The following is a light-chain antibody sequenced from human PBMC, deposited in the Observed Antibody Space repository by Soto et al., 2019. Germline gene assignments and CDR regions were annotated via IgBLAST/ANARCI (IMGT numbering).Light chain of an antibody. J-gene: IGKJ1*01. CDR3: QQYDNWPWT. Sequence: EVVLTQSPATLSLSPGEGATLSCRASQSIGNYLAWYQQKPGQAPRLLIHGASTRAPGFPARFSGSGSGTDFTLTISSLQSEDFAVYYCQQYDNWPWTFGQGTKVDIK. V-gene: IGKV3-15*01. CDR2: GAS. CDR1: QSIGNY.